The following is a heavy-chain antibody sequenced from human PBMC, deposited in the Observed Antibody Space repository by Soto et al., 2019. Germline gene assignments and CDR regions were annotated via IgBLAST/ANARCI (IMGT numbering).Heavy chain of an antibody. J-gene: IGHJ6*02. CDR3: ARGVSIAARPVRYYYYGMDV. CDR1: GFTFSSYA. CDR2: ISYDGSNK. V-gene: IGHV3-30-3*01. D-gene: IGHD6-6*01. Sequence: QVQLVESGGGVVQPGRSLRLSCAASGFTFSSYAMHWVRQAPGKGLEWVAVISYDGSNKYYADSVKGRFTISRDNSKNTLYLQMNSLRAEDTAVYYCARGVSIAARPVRYYYYGMDVWGQGTTVTVSS.